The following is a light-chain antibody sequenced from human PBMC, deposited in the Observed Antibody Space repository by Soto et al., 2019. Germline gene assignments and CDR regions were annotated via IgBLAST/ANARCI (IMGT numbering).Light chain of an antibody. CDR1: QGVSRN. V-gene: IGKV3-15*01. CDR3: QHFDHWPLT. CDR2: GAS. Sequence: EVVMTQSPATLSVSPGERATLSCRASQGVSRNLAWYQQKPGQAPRLLIYGASTRATGIPARFSGSGSGAEFTLTISNLQSEDFAVYFCQHFDHWPLTFGGGTKVEI. J-gene: IGKJ4*01.